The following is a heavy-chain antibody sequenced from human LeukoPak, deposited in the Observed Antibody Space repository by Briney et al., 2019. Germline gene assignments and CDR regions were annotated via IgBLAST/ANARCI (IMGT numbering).Heavy chain of an antibody. J-gene: IGHJ6*03. D-gene: IGHD5-24*01. CDR2: INHSGSP. V-gene: IGHV4-34*01. CDR1: GGSFSGYY. Sequence: NPSETLSLTCAVYGGSFSGYYWSWIRQPPGKGLEWIGEINHSGSPNYNPSLKSRVTISVDTSKNQFSLKLSSVTAADTAVYYCARSELRRNDGYNYFYYYYYMDVWGKGTTVTVSS. CDR3: ARSELRRNDGYNYFYYYYYMDV.